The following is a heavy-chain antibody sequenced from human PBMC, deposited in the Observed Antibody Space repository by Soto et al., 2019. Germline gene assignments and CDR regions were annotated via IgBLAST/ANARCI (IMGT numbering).Heavy chain of an antibody. D-gene: IGHD2-15*01. CDR3: ARVGSYCSGGSCYFYGMDV. CDR1: GYTFTGYY. CDR2: INPNSGGT. Sequence: ASVKVSCKASGYTFTGYYMHWVRQAPGQGLEWMGWINPNSGGTNYAQKFQGWVTMTRDTSISTAYMELSRLRSDDTAVDYCARVGSYCSGGSCYFYGMDVWGQGTTVTVSS. J-gene: IGHJ6*02. V-gene: IGHV1-2*04.